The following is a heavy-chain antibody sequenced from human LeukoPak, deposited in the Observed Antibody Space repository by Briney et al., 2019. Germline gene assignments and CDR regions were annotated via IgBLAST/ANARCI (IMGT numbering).Heavy chain of an antibody. V-gene: IGHV4-59*12. Sequence: PSETLSLTCTVSGGSINSYYWSWIRQPPGKGLEWIGYIYYSGRTNYNPSLKSRVTISVNTSKNQFSLKLNSVTAADTAVYYCAKSNGYGLIDIWGQGTMVTGSS. CDR2: IYYSGRT. CDR3: AKSNGYGLIDI. CDR1: GGSINSYY. J-gene: IGHJ3*02. D-gene: IGHD3-22*01.